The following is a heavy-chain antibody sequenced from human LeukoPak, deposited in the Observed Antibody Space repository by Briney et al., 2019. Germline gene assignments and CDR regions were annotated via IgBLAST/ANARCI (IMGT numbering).Heavy chain of an antibody. J-gene: IGHJ4*02. V-gene: IGHV3-74*01. CDR3: VGDRAVAGTEAFYFDF. Sequence: PGGSLRLSCAASGFTFSRYGMHWVRQAPGKGLVWVSRISGDARTTTYADSVKGRFTISRDNAKNTLYLQMSSLRAEDTALYYCVGDRAVAGTEAFYFDFWGQGTLVTVSS. D-gene: IGHD6-19*01. CDR1: GFTFSRYG. CDR2: ISGDARTT.